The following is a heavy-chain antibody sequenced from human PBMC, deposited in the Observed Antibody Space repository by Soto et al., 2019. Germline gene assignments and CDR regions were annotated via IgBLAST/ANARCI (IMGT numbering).Heavy chain of an antibody. D-gene: IGHD2-15*01. Sequence: VGSLRLSCAASGFTFSSYEMNWVRQAPGKGLEWVSYISSSGSTIYYADSVEGRFTISRDNAKNSLYLQMNSLRAEDTAVYYCAREGVAATPGADYYYYGMDVWGQGTTVTVSS. J-gene: IGHJ6*02. CDR1: GFTFSSYE. CDR3: AREGVAATPGADYYYYGMDV. CDR2: ISSSGSTI. V-gene: IGHV3-48*03.